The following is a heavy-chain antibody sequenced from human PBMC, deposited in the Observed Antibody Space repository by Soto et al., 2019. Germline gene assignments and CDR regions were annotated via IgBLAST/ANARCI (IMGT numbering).Heavy chain of an antibody. Sequence: QVQLVQSGAEVEKPGASVKVSCKASGYSFTSYGISWVRQAPGQGPEWLGWISPYNGNTNYAEKVKGRVIMTKDIFTNTIYLEVRSLRFDDTATYYCGRCRTDSYAMDVWGQGTTVTVSS. CDR2: ISPYNGNT. V-gene: IGHV1-18*01. CDR1: GYSFTSYG. CDR3: GRCRTDSYAMDV. J-gene: IGHJ6*02. D-gene: IGHD5-18*01.